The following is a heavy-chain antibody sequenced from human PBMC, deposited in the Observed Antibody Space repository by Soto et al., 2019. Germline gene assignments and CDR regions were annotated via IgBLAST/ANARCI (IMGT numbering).Heavy chain of an antibody. V-gene: IGHV1-69*13. CDR1: GGTFSSYA. D-gene: IGHD6-6*01. CDR3: ARDPIAARPVGRNFDY. CDR2: IIPIFGTA. J-gene: IGHJ4*02. Sequence: SVKVSCKASGGTFSSYAISCVRQAPGQGLEWMGGIIPIFGTANYAQKFQGRVTITADESTSTAYMELSSLRSEDTAVYYCARDPIAARPVGRNFDYWGQGTLVTVSS.